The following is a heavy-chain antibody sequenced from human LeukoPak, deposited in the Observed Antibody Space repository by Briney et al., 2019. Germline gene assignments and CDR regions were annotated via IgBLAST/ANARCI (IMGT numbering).Heavy chain of an antibody. V-gene: IGHV3-21*01. CDR1: GFTFSTYS. Sequence: GGSLRLSCAASGFTFSTYSMNWFRKAQGQELEWVSSISSRSSYKYYADSVKGRFTISRDNANNSLYLQMNSLRAEDTAVYYCASYYGGTHFDSWGQGTLVTVSS. J-gene: IGHJ4*02. CDR2: ISSRSSYK. CDR3: ASYYGGTHFDS. D-gene: IGHD4-23*01.